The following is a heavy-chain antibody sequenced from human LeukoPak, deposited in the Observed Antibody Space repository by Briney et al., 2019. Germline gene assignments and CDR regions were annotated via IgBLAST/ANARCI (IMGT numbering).Heavy chain of an antibody. CDR1: GGSISSYY. D-gene: IGHD2/OR15-2a*01. CDR2: IYYSGST. J-gene: IGHJ5*02. Sequence: SETLSPTCTVSGGSISSYYWSWIRQPPGKGLEWIGYIYYSGSTNYNPSLKSRVTISVDTSNNQFSLKLSSVTAADTAVYYCARVSPASRLHCFDPWGQGTLVTVSS. CDR3: ARVSPASRLHCFDP. V-gene: IGHV4-59*01.